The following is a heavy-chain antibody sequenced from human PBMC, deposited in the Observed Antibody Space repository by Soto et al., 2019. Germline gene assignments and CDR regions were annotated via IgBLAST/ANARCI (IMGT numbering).Heavy chain of an antibody. CDR1: GFTFGSYW. V-gene: IGHV3-74*01. J-gene: IGHJ6*02. CDR2: IDSDGSST. Sequence: GGSLRLSCAASGFTFGSYWMNWVRQAPGKGLVWVSRIDSDGSSTTYADSVKGRFTTSRDNAKDTLYLQMSSLRVEDTAVYYCARGRPYGMDVWGQGTTVTVSS. CDR3: ARGRPYGMDV.